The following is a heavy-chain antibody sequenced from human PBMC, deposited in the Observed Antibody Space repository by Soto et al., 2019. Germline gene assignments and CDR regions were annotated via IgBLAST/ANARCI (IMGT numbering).Heavy chain of an antibody. V-gene: IGHV4-59*08. D-gene: IGHD2-8*01. J-gene: IGHJ5*02. CDR3: ARREWWPHWFDP. CDR1: GGSISSYY. CDR2: IYYSGST. Sequence: SETLSLTCTVSGGSISSYYWSWIRQPPGKGLEWIGYIYYSGSTNYNPSLKSRVTISVDTSKNQFSLKLSSVTAADTAVYYCARREWWPHWFDPWGQGTLVTVSS.